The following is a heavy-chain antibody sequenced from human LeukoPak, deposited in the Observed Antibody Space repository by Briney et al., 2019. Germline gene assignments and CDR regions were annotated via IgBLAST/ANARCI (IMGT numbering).Heavy chain of an antibody. CDR2: IYYSGST. V-gene: IGHV4-39*01. Sequence: SETLSLTCTVSGGSISSSSYYWGWIRQPPGKGLEWIANIYYSGSTYLNPSLKSRVTISIDTSKNQFSLKLTSVTAADTAVYYCARLVPPGWFDPWGQGTLVTVAS. CDR3: ARLVPPGWFDP. D-gene: IGHD7-27*01. CDR1: GGSISSSSYY. J-gene: IGHJ5*02.